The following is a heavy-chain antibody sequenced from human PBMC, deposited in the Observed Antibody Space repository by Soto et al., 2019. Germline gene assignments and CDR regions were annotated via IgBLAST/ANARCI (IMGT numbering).Heavy chain of an antibody. V-gene: IGHV4-34*01. CDR3: ARGSGIVALPGELEDVNYDY. CDR1: GQSFSGHS. D-gene: IGHD1-1*01. CDR2: INESGST. Sequence: QVQLQQWGAGLVKPSETLSLSCAVYGQSFSGHSWAWIRQPPGKGLEWIGEINESGSTYYNPSLKRRVTISTDTSKNQFSLQVSSVSAADTAAYFCARGSGIVALPGELEDVNYDYWGQGTLVNVSS. J-gene: IGHJ4*02.